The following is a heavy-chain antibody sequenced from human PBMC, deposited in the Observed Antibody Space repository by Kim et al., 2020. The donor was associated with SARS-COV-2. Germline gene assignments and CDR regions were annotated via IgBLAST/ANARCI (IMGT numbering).Heavy chain of an antibody. J-gene: IGHJ4*02. CDR2: IYYTGST. Sequence: SETLSLTCTVSGDSISPYYWGWIRQPPGKGLEWIGYIYYTGSTNYNPSLKSRVTISVDTSKNQFSLKLNSVTAADTAVYYCARDRGADYSNEFDYWGQGTRVTVSS. CDR1: GDSISPYY. V-gene: IGHV4-59*13. CDR3: ARDRGADYSNEFDY. D-gene: IGHD4-4*01.